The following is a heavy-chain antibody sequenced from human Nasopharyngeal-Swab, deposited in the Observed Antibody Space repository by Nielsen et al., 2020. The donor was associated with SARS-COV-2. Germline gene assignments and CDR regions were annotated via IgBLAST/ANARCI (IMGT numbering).Heavy chain of an antibody. CDR1: GFTFSNYW. J-gene: IGHJ4*02. CDR3: ARAGYSGYEYYFDY. CDR2: IKQDGSEK. V-gene: IGHV3-7*01. Sequence: GESLKISYAASGFTFSNYWMHWVRQAPGKGLEWVANIKQDGSEKYYVDSVKGRFTISRDNAKNSLYLQMNSLRAEDTAVYYCARAGYSGYEYYFDYWGQGTLVTVSS. D-gene: IGHD5-12*01.